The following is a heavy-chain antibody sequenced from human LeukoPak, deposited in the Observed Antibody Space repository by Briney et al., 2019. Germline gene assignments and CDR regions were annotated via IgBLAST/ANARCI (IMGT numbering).Heavy chain of an antibody. J-gene: IGHJ6*02. D-gene: IGHD3-22*01. Sequence: GESLKISCKGSGYGFTSYWIGWVRQMPGKGLEWMGIIYPGDSDTRYSPSFQGQVTISADKSISTAYLQWSSLKASDTAMYYCARLIPYYDSSGYSYGMDVWGQGTTVTVSS. CDR2: IYPGDSDT. CDR1: GYGFTSYW. CDR3: ARLIPYYDSSGYSYGMDV. V-gene: IGHV5-51*01.